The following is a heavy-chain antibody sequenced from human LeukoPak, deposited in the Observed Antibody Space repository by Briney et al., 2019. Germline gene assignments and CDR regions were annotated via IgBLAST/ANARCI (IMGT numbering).Heavy chain of an antibody. CDR3: ARDLGYGEPNLNWFDP. D-gene: IGHD4-17*01. CDR2: IYHSGSA. V-gene: IGHV4-38-2*02. J-gene: IGHJ5*02. CDR1: GYSISSGYD. Sequence: SETLSLTCAVSGYSISSGYDCGWIRQPPGKGLEWIGSIYHSGSAYYNPSPKRRVTISVDTSKNQFSLKLSSVTAADTAVYYCARDLGYGEPNLNWFDPWGQGTLVTVSS.